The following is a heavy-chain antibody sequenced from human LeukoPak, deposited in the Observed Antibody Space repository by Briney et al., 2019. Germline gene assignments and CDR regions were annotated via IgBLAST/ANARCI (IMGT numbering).Heavy chain of an antibody. CDR2: IGIRGDT. D-gene: IGHD6-13*01. Sequence: PGGSLRLSCAASGFTFIDYDMHWVRQVIGKGLEWVSAIGIRGDTHYSGSVKGRFTISRENAESSLYLQMNSLRAEDTAVYYCARDAYSSSWYVEPFDYWGQGTLVTVSS. J-gene: IGHJ4*02. CDR1: GFTFIDYD. V-gene: IGHV3-13*01. CDR3: ARDAYSSSWYVEPFDY.